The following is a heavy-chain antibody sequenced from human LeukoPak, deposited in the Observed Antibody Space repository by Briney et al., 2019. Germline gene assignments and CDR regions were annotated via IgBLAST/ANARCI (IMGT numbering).Heavy chain of an antibody. D-gene: IGHD3-10*01. CDR1: GGSFSGYY. V-gene: IGHV4-34*01. CDR2: INHSGST. Sequence: KPSETLSLTWAVYGGSFSGYYWSWIRQPPGKGLEWIGEINHSGSTNYNPSLKSRVTISVDTSKNQFSLKLSSVTAADTAVYYCARGLVLLWFGEPRTDMDVWGKGTTVTVSS. J-gene: IGHJ6*03. CDR3: ARGLVLLWFGEPRTDMDV.